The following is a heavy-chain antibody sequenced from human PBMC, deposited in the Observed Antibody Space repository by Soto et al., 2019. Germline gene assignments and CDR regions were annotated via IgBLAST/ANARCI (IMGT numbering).Heavy chain of an antibody. CDR3: ARTGLDYDFWSGYYH. J-gene: IGHJ4*02. V-gene: IGHV4-39*01. CDR2: IYYSGST. Sequence: PSETLSLTCTVSGGSISSSSYYWGWIRQPPGKGLEWIGSIYYSGSTYYNPSLKSRVTISVDTSKNQFSLKLSSVTAADTAVYYCARTGLDYDFWSGYYHWGQGTLVTVSS. D-gene: IGHD3-3*01. CDR1: GGSISSSSYY.